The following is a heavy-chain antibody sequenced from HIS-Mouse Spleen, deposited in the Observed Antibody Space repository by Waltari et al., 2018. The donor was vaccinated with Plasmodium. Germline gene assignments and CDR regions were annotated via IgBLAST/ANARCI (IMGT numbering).Heavy chain of an antibody. V-gene: IGHV3-7*01. D-gene: IGHD6-13*01. Sequence: EVQLVESGGGLVQPGGSLRLSCAAAGCTFCSYWMSWVRQAPGKGLEWVANIKQDGSEKYYVDSVKGRFTISRDNAKNSLYLQMNSLRAEDTAVYYCASSWYWYFDLWGRGTLVTVSS. CDR2: IKQDGSEK. CDR3: ASSWYWYFDL. J-gene: IGHJ2*01. CDR1: GCTFCSYW.